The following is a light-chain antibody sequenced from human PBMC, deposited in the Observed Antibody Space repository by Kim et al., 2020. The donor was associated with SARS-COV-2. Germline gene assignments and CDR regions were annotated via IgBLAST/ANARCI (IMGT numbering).Light chain of an antibody. CDR1: QSISTW. J-gene: IGKJ1*01. Sequence: DIQMTQSPSTLSASVGDRVTITCRASQSISTWLAWYQQKPGKAPKPLIYKASSLESGVPSRFSGSGSGTDFTLTVSSLQPDDFATYYCQQYNSYPWTFGQGTKVDIK. CDR2: KAS. CDR3: QQYNSYPWT. V-gene: IGKV1-5*03.